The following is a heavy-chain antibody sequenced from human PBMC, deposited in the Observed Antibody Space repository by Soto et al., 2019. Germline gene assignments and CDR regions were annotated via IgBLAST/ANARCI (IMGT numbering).Heavy chain of an antibody. CDR2: IYPGDSDT. CDR1: GYSFTSYW. CDR3: ARGVGEGAYGDFLSAFVY. V-gene: IGHV5-51*01. J-gene: IGHJ4*02. Sequence: GESLKISCKGSGYSFTSYWIGWVRQMPGKGLEWMGIIYPGDSDTRYSPSFQGQVTISADKSISTAYLQWSSLKASDTAMYYCARGVGEGAYGDFLSAFVYWGRGTLVTVSS. D-gene: IGHD4-17*01.